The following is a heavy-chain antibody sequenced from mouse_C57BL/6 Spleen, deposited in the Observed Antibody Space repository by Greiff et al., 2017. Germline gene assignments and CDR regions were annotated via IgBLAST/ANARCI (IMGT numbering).Heavy chain of an antibody. CDR1: GYTFTSYW. CDR2: IDPSDSET. J-gene: IGHJ2*01. CDR3: ARECAAQATNYFDD. V-gene: IGHV1-52*01. Sequence: QVHVKQPGAELVRPGSSVKLSCKASGYTFTSYWMHWVKQRPIQGLEWIGNIDPSDSETHYNQKFKDKATLTVDKSSSTAYMQLSSLTSEDSAVYYCARECAAQATNYFDDWGQGTTLTVSS. D-gene: IGHD3-2*02.